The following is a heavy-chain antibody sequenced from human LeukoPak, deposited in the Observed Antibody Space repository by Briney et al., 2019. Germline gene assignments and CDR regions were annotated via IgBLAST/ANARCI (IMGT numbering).Heavy chain of an antibody. J-gene: IGHJ4*02. CDR1: GLTFSDYY. V-gene: IGHV3-11*01. Sequence: PGGPLKLSCAASGLTFSDYYMSWIRQAPGKGLGWVSYISSSGSTIYYADSVKGRFTISRDNAKNSLYLQMNSLRAEDTAVYYCARVSYYGSGSPLDYWGQGTLVTVSS. D-gene: IGHD3-10*01. CDR3: ARVSYYGSGSPLDY. CDR2: ISSSGSTI.